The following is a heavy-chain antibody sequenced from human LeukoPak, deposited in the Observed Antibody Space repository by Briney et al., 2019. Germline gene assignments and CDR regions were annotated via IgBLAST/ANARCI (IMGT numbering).Heavy chain of an antibody. J-gene: IGHJ4*02. D-gene: IGHD3-16*02. Sequence: GGSLRLSCAASGFTFSSYAMHWVRQAPGKGLEWVAVISYDGSNKYYADSVKGRFAISRDNSKNTLYLQMNSLRAEDTAVYYCARDLRDMITFGGVIGYWGQGTLVTVSS. CDR2: ISYDGSNK. CDR1: GFTFSSYA. V-gene: IGHV3-30*09. CDR3: ARDLRDMITFGGVIGY.